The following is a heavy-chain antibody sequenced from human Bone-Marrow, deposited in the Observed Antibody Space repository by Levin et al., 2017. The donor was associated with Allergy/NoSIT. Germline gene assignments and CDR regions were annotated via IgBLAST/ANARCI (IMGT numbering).Heavy chain of an antibody. CDR3: ARARLRYYYDNSDTGMDV. CDR2: IGSSGRTI. J-gene: IGHJ6*02. V-gene: IGHV3-48*03. Sequence: SCAASGFSFSSYEMNWVRQIPGKGLEWVSYIGSSGRTIYYADSVKGRFTISRDNAKNSLYLQMSSLRAEDTAVYYCARARLRYYYDNSDTGMDVWGQGTTVTVSS. D-gene: IGHD3-22*01. CDR1: GFSFSSYE.